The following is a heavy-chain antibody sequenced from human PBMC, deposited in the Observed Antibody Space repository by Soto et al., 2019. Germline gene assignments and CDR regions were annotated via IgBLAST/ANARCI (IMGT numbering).Heavy chain of an antibody. CDR1: GFTFSSYA. J-gene: IGHJ5*02. CDR2: ISGSGGST. D-gene: IGHD5-18*01. V-gene: IGHV3-23*01. CDR3: AKLRYSSGLEDWSDP. Sequence: VGSLRLSCAASGFTFSSYAMSWVRQAPGKGLEWVSAISGSGGSTYYADSVKGRFTISRDNSKNTLYLQMNSLRAEDTAVYYCAKLRYSSGLEDWSDPWGQGTLVTVSS.